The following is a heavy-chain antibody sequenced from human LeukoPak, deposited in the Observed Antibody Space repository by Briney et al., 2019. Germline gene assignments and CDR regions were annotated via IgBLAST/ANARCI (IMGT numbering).Heavy chain of an antibody. J-gene: IGHJ4*02. Sequence: ASVTVSFTSSVYTFTVYYMHWVRQAPGQGLEWMGWSNPNSGGTNYAQKFQGRVTMTRDTSISTAYMELSSLRSDDTAVFYCARPNGSGSYYAGAYDYWGQGTLVTVSS. V-gene: IGHV1-2*02. CDR1: VYTFTVYY. CDR2: SNPNSGGT. D-gene: IGHD3-10*01. CDR3: ARPNGSGSYYAGAYDY.